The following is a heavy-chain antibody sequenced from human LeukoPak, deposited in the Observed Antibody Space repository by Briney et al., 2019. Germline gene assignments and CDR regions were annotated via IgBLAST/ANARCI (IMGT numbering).Heavy chain of an antibody. Sequence: VSVKVSCKASGYTFTSYGISWVRQAPGQGLEWMGWISAYNGNTNYAQKLQGRVTMTTDTSTSTAYMELRSLRSDDTAVYYCARDIEVVTANNWFDPWGQGTLVTVSS. V-gene: IGHV1-18*01. CDR1: GYTFTSYG. J-gene: IGHJ5*02. CDR2: ISAYNGNT. D-gene: IGHD2-21*02. CDR3: ARDIEVVTANNWFDP.